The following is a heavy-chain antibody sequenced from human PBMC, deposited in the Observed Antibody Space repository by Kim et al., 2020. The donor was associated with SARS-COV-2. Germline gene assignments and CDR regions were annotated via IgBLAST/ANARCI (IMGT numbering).Heavy chain of an antibody. J-gene: IGHJ4*02. D-gene: IGHD3-16*01. CDR1: GASIDSLF. V-gene: IGHV4-59*08. CDR2: IYYTGTP. Sequence: SETLSLTCTVSGASIDSLFWGWVLQTPEKGLEWIASIYYTGTPHYSPSLKSRVTMSLDRSKNRFSLRLTSVTAADTATYFCARHLDASDPFYTLAYWGQGILVTVSS. CDR3: ARHLDASDPFYTLAY.